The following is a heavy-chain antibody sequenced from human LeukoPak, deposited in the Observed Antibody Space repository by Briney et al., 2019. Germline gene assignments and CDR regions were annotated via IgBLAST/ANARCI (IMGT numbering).Heavy chain of an antibody. J-gene: IGHJ4*02. D-gene: IGHD6-6*01. CDR3: ARATLAARRVLGGFDY. CDR1: GGSISSGTYY. V-gene: IGHV4-61*02. CDR2: ISNSGSTNYNRGST. Sequence: SETLSLTCTVSGGSISSGTYYWSWIRQPAGKGLEWIGRISNSGSTNYNRGSTNYNPSLESRVTISLSTSKNQVSLKVSSVTAADTAVYYCARATLAARRVLGGFDYWGQGTLVTVSS.